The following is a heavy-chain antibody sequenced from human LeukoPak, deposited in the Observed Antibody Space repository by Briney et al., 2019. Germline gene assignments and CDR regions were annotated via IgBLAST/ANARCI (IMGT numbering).Heavy chain of an antibody. CDR3: ARTRPQRGFDY. Sequence: SGPALVKPTQTLTLTCAFSGFSLTTTGMCVSWLRQPPGKALEWLALIDWGGDKYYMTSLKARLTISRDTSKSQVVLTMTTVDPLDTATYFCARTRPQRGFDYWGQGTLVTVSS. CDR2: IDWGGDK. D-gene: IGHD3-10*01. CDR1: GFSLTTTGMC. J-gene: IGHJ4*02. V-gene: IGHV2-70*01.